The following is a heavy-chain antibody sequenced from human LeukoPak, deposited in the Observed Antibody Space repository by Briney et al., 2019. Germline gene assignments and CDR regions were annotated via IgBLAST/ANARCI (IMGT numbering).Heavy chain of an antibody. D-gene: IGHD1-26*01. V-gene: IGHV3-23*01. J-gene: IGHJ4*02. CDR2: ISGSGGST. CDR3: AKDAVVGPIKHFDF. Sequence: GGSLRLSCAASGFTFNSYAMSWVRQAPGKGLEWVSIISGSGGSTYYADSVKGRFTISRDNSKNTLYLQMNSLRDEDTAVYYCAKDAVVGPIKHFDFWGQGALVTVSS. CDR1: GFTFNSYA.